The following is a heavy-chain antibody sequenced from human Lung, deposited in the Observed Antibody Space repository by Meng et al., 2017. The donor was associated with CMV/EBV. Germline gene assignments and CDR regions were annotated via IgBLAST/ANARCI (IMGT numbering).Heavy chain of an antibody. J-gene: IGHJ6*02. V-gene: IGHV3-7*01. CDR1: GFIFSNYW. Sequence: GGSLRLXCAASGFIFSNYWMTWVRQAPGKGLEWVANIKEDGSEKSYVDSVKGRFTISRDNDKNSLSLEMNSLRAEDMAVYYCAREQGAMGGNYYYAMDVWGQGXTVTVSS. D-gene: IGHD3-10*01. CDR2: IKEDGSEK. CDR3: AREQGAMGGNYYYAMDV.